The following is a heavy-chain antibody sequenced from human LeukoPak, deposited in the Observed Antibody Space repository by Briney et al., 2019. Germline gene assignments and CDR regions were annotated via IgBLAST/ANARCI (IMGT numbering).Heavy chain of an antibody. Sequence: GASVKVSCKASGYTFSSYYMHWVRQAPGQGLEWMGVINPSGGTTTYAQKFQGRVTMTTDTSTSTAYMELRSLRSDDTAVYYCARDLGDLSISYYYYYYMDVWGKGTTVTVSS. CDR1: GYTFSSYY. CDR2: INPSGGTT. D-gene: IGHD4-17*01. V-gene: IGHV1-46*01. J-gene: IGHJ6*03. CDR3: ARDLGDLSISYYYYYYMDV.